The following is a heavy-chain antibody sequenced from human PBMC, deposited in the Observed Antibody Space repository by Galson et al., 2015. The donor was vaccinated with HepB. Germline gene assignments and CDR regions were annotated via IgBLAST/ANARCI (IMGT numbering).Heavy chain of an antibody. CDR2: ISAYNGNT. CDR3: ARDPSCSSTSCYDYYYYYMDV. J-gene: IGHJ6*03. V-gene: IGHV1-18*01. CDR1: GYTFTSYG. Sequence: SVKVSCKASGYTFTSYGISWVRQAPGQGLEWMGWISAYNGNTNYAQKLQGRVTMTTDTSTSTAYMELRSLRSDDTAVYYCARDPSCSSTSCYDYYYYYMDVWGKGTTVTVSS. D-gene: IGHD2-2*01.